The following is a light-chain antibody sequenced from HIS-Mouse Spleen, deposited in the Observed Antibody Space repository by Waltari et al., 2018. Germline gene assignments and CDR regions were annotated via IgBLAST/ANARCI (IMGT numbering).Light chain of an antibody. CDR1: RSDVGSYNL. Sequence: QSALTQPASVSGSPGQSITISCTGTRSDVGSYNLVSWYQPHPGKAPKLMIYEGSKRPSGVSNRFSGSKSGNTASLTISGLQAEDEADYYCCSYAGSSSVVFGGGTKLTVL. J-gene: IGLJ2*01. V-gene: IGLV2-23*01. CDR2: EGS. CDR3: CSYAGSSSVV.